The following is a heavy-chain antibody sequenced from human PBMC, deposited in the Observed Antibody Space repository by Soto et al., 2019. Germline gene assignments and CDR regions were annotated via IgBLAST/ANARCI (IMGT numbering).Heavy chain of an antibody. D-gene: IGHD1-20*01. CDR1: GFTFSGFG. Sequence: QSGGSLRLSCPASGFTFSGFGMHWVRQAPGKGLEWVAAISYDGSKTHYVESVRGRFNISRDTSKNTLYLQMDSLRPEDTALYYCAKDRRPYNHLYALDVWGQGTTDTVSS. CDR3: AKDRRPYNHLYALDV. V-gene: IGHV3-30*18. J-gene: IGHJ6*02. CDR2: ISYDGSKT.